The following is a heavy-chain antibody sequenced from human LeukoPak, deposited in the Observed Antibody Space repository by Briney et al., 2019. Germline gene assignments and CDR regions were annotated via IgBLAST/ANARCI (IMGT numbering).Heavy chain of an antibody. CDR2: ISYHGSNK. D-gene: IGHD2-2*01. CDR1: GFTFNRYG. V-gene: IGHV3-30*18. Sequence: PGSSLRLSYAACGFTFNRYGMHWVRQAPGKGLEGVAVISYHGSNKYYADSVKGRFTNPRDNSKNTLYLQMNSLRAEDTAVYYCAKSWVVPAAAPSLGMDVWGQGTTVTVSS. J-gene: IGHJ6*02. CDR3: AKSWVVPAAAPSLGMDV.